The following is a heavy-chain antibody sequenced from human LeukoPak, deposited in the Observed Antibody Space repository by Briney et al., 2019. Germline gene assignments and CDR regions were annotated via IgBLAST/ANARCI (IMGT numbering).Heavy chain of an antibody. CDR3: ATLMTTVTTSGALRFDY. D-gene: IGHD4-17*01. J-gene: IGHJ4*02. CDR1: GFTFSSYS. CDR2: ISSSSSYI. V-gene: IGHV3-21*01. Sequence: GGSLRLSCAASGFTFSSYSMNWVRQAPGKGLEWVSSISSSSSYIYYADSVKGRFTISRDNAKNSLYLQMNSLRAEDTAVYYCATLMTTVTTSGALRFDYWGQGTPVTVSS.